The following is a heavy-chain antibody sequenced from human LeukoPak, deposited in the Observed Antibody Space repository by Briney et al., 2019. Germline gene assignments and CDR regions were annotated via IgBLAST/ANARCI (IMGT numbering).Heavy chain of an antibody. J-gene: IGHJ4*02. Sequence: GGSLRLSCAASGFTFSSYAMHWVRQAPGKGLEYVSAISSNGGSTYYANSVKGRFTISRDNSKNTLYLQMGSLRAEDMAVYYCARAPYSGSRAIDYWGQGTLVTVSS. V-gene: IGHV3-64*01. CDR1: GFTFSSYA. CDR3: ARAPYSGSRAIDY. D-gene: IGHD6-6*01. CDR2: ISSNGGST.